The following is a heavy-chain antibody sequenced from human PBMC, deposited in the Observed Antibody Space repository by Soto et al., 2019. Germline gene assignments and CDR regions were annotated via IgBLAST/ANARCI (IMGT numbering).Heavy chain of an antibody. Sequence: GGSLRLSCAASGFTFSGSAMHWVRQASGKGLEWVGRIRSKANSYATAYAASVKGRFTISRDDSKNTAYLQMNSLKTEDTAVYYCTRSSYGSGSYVTFSYYYGMDVWCQGTTVTVSS. CDR2: IRSKANSYAT. CDR3: TRSSYGSGSYVTFSYYYGMDV. J-gene: IGHJ6*02. CDR1: GFTFSGSA. D-gene: IGHD3-10*01. V-gene: IGHV3-73*01.